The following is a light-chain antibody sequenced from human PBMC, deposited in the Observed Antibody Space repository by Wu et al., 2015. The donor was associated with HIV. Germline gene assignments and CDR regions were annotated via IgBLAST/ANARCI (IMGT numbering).Light chain of an antibody. V-gene: IGKV3-20*01. CDR2: GSS. CDR3: QQYRISPHT. CDR1: QDIGTTY. J-gene: IGKJ2*01. Sequence: DIVLTQSPGTLSLSPGGRATLSCRASQDIGTTYLAWYQQRPGQTPRLLIYGSSSRATGVSDRFSGSGSGTDFTLTIDRLEPEDFAVYYCQQYRISPHTFGLGDRAGHQT.